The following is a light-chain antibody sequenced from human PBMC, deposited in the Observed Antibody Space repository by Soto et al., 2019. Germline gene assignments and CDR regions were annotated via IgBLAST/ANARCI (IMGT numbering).Light chain of an antibody. CDR1: QGISNY. J-gene: IGKJ1*01. V-gene: IGKV1-27*01. CDR2: AAS. CDR3: QKYNSAPWT. Sequence: DIQMTQSPSSLATSVGDRVTITCRASQGISNYLAWYQQKPGKVPKLLIYAASTLQSEDPSRFSGSRSGTDFTLTISRLQPEDVAPYYCQKYNSAPWTFGQETKVEIK.